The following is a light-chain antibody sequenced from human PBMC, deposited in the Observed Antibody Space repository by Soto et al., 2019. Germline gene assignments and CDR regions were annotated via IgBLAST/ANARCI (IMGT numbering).Light chain of an antibody. CDR2: AAS. Sequence: DIQMTQSPSSLSASVGDRVTITCRASQSISSYLNWYQQKPGKAPKLLIYAASGLQSGVLSRFSGSGSGTDFTLTISSLQPEDFATYYCQQSYSTLITFGPGTKVDIK. CDR1: QSISSY. J-gene: IGKJ3*01. V-gene: IGKV1-39*01. CDR3: QQSYSTLIT.